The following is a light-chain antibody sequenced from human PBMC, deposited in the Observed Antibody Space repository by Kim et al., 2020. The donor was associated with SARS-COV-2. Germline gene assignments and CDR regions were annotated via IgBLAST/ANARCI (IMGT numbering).Light chain of an antibody. CDR1: QSISGL. J-gene: IGKJ4*01. V-gene: IGKV1-5*01. CDR2: DAS. Sequence: ASVVDRVTITCRASQSISGLLTWYQQKPGTAPKLLIYDASILKSGVPSRFSGSGSGTEFTLTISSLQPDDFATYYCQQYNTYPLTFGGGTKVDIK. CDR3: QQYNTYPLT.